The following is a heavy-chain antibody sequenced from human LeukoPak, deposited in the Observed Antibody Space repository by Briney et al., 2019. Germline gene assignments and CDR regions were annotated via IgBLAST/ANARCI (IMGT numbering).Heavy chain of an antibody. CDR1: GGSISSSSYY. CDR2: IYYSGST. Sequence: PSETLSLTCTVSGGSISSSSYYWGWIRQPPGKGLEWIGSIYYSGSTYYNPSLKSRVTISVDTSKNQFSLKLSSVTAADTAVYYCARVRCSSTSCYDVGLGLGDFDYWGQGTLVTVSS. CDR3: ARVRCSSTSCYDVGLGLGDFDY. D-gene: IGHD2-2*01. J-gene: IGHJ4*02. V-gene: IGHV4-39*07.